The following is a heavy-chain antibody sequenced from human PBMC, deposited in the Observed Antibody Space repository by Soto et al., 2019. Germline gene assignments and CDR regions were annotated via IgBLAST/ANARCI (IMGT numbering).Heavy chain of an antibody. J-gene: IGHJ4*02. D-gene: IGHD3-22*01. CDR2: IYYSGST. CDR1: GGSISSGDYY. V-gene: IGHV4-30-4*01. CDR3: ARGVYYYDSSGTLLDY. Sequence: QVQLQESGPGLVKPSQTLSLTCTVSGGSISSGDYYWSWIRQPPGKGLEWIGYIYYSGSTYYNPSLKSRVTISVDTSKNQFSLKLSSVTAADTAVYYCARGVYYYDSSGTLLDYWGQGTLVTVSS.